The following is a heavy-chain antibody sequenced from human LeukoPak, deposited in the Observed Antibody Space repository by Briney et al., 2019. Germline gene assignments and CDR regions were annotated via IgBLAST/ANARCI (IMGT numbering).Heavy chain of an antibody. D-gene: IGHD1-26*01. V-gene: IGHV3-21*01. J-gene: IGHJ6*03. CDR2: ISSSSSYI. Sequence: GGSLRLSCAASGFTFSSYTMRWVRQAPGKGLEWVSSISSSSSYIYYADSVKGRFTISRDNAKNSLFLQMNSLRAEDTAVYFCARATWDPNYYYYMDVWGKGTTVTISS. CDR3: ARATWDPNYYYYMDV. CDR1: GFTFSSYT.